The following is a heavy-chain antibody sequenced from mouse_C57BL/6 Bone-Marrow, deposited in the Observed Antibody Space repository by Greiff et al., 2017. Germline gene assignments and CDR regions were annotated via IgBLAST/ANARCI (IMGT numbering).Heavy chain of an antibody. CDR1: GYTFTSYW. J-gene: IGHJ4*01. CDR2: IHPNSGST. Sequence: QVQLKQPGAELVKPGASVKLSCKASGYTFTSYWMHWVKQRPGQGLEWIGMIHPNSGSTNYNEKFKSKATLTADKSSSTAYMELRSLTSEDSAVYFCARGGLKRAMDYWGQGTSVTVSS. D-gene: IGHD3-1*01. V-gene: IGHV1-64*01. CDR3: ARGGLKRAMDY.